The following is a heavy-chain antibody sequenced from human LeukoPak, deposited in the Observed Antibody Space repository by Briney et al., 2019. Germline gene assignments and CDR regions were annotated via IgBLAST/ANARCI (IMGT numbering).Heavy chain of an antibody. CDR1: GFTFSSYG. V-gene: IGHV3-73*01. J-gene: IGHJ4*02. CDR3: IRQDCSGGTCSYVDY. D-gene: IGHD2-15*01. Sequence: PGGSLRLSCAASGFTFSSYGIHWVRQASGRGLEWVGLVRSKPTGYTTVYAASVKGRFTISRDDSKNTAYLQLNSLKAEDTAVYYCIRQDCSGGTCSYVDYWGQGTLVTVSS. CDR2: VRSKPTGYTT.